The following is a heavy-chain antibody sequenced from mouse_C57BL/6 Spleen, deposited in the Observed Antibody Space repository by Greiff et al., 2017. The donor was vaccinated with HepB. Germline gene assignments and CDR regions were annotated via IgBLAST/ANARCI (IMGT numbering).Heavy chain of an antibody. J-gene: IGHJ1*03. D-gene: IGHD1-1*01. CDR3: ARNHYGSTPWYFDV. V-gene: IGHV5-16*01. Sequence: EVMLVESEGGLVQPGSSMKLSCTASGFTFSDYYMAWVRQVPEKGLEWVANINYDGSSTYYLDSLKSRFIISRDNAKNILYLQMSSLKSEDTATYYCARNHYGSTPWYFDVWGTGTTVTVSS. CDR1: GFTFSDYY. CDR2: INYDGSST.